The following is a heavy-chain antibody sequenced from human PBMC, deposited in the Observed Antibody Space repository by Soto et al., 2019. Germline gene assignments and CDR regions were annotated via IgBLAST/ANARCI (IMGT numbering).Heavy chain of an antibody. V-gene: IGHV3-53*01. CDR1: GFAVSATH. Sequence: LRLSCVVSGFAVSATHMSWVRQAPGQGLEWVSVLTANGNTIYADAVKGRFTVSRDISKNTVYLQLNSVTVEDTGLYYCARDALGLDVWGQGTTVTVSS. J-gene: IGHJ6*02. CDR3: ARDALGLDV. CDR2: LTANGNT.